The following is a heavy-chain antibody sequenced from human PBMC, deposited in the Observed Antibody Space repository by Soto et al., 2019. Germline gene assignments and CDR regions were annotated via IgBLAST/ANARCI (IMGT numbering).Heavy chain of an antibody. CDR3: ARAPVVGATTGPSFDY. J-gene: IGHJ4*02. CDR1: GFTFSSYS. D-gene: IGHD1-26*01. CDR2: ISSSSSTI. Sequence: GGSLRLSCAASGFTFSSYSMNWVRQAPGKGLEWVSYISSSSSTIYYADSVKGRFTISRDNAKNSLYLQMNSLRDEDTAVYYCARAPVVGATTGPSFDYWGQGTLVTVSS. V-gene: IGHV3-48*02.